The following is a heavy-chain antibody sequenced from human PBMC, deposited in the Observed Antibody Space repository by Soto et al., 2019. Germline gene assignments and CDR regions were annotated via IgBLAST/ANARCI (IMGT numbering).Heavy chain of an antibody. D-gene: IGHD6-6*01. V-gene: IGHV4-34*01. CDR2: INHSGST. CDR1: GGSFSGYY. J-gene: IGHJ4*02. Sequence: PSETLSLTCAVYGGSFSGYYWSWIRQPPGKGLEWIGEINHSGSTNYNPSLKSRVTISVDTSKNQFSLKLSSVTAADTAVYYCARGYRVGSSYPTPSDYWGQGTLVTVSS. CDR3: ARGYRVGSSYPTPSDY.